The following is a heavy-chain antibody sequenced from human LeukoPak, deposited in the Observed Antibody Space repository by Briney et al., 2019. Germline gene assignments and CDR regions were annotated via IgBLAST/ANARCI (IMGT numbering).Heavy chain of an antibody. V-gene: IGHV3-7*03. CDR2: IKQDGSEK. CDR1: GFTFSSYW. J-gene: IGHJ4*02. D-gene: IGHD3-3*01. Sequence: PGGSLRLSCAASGFTFSSYWMSWVRQAPGKGLEWVANIKQDGSEKYYVDSVKGRFTISRDNAKNSLYLQMNSLRAEDTAVYYCAKPEDYDFWSGYYFDYWGQGTLVTVSS. CDR3: AKPEDYDFWSGYYFDY.